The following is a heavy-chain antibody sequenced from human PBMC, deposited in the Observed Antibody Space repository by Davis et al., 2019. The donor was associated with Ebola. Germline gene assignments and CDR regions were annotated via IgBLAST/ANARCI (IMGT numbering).Heavy chain of an antibody. V-gene: IGHV4-59*11. CDR2: VHYSGST. CDR1: GGYITSHY. CDR3: ARAGIYRPYYFDY. D-gene: IGHD3-16*02. Sequence: PSETLSLTCNVSGGYITSHYWSWIRQPLGKGLEWIGYVHYSGSTNYNPSLNSRVAILVDTSKNQLSLKLSSVTAADTAVYYCARAGIYRPYYFDYWGQGTLVTVSS. J-gene: IGHJ4*02.